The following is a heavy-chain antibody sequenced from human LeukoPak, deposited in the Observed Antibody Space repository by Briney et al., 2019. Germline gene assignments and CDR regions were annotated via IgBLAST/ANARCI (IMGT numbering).Heavy chain of an antibody. CDR2: IWYDGSNK. CDR3: ARDRAITFGETAYYFDY. J-gene: IGHJ4*02. CDR1: GFTFSSYG. D-gene: IGHD3-16*01. V-gene: IGHV3-33*01. Sequence: PGGSLRLSCAASGFTFSSYGMHWVRQAPGKGLEWVAVIWYDGSNKYYADSVKGRFTISRDNSKNTLYLQMNSLRAEDTAVYYCARDRAITFGETAYYFDYWGQGTLVTVSS.